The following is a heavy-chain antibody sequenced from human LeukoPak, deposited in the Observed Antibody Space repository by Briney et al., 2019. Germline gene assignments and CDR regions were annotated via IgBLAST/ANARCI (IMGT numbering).Heavy chain of an antibody. D-gene: IGHD4/OR15-4a*01. CDR2: IKSDGTST. CDR1: GFTFSSYW. Sequence: PGGSLRLSCAASGFTFSSYWMHWVRQAPGKGLVWVSRIKSDGTSTTYADSVKSRFTISRDNAKNTLYLHMNSLRDEDTAVYYCARGTGYGVFDSWGQGTLVTVSS. J-gene: IGHJ4*02. CDR3: ARGTGYGVFDS. V-gene: IGHV3-74*01.